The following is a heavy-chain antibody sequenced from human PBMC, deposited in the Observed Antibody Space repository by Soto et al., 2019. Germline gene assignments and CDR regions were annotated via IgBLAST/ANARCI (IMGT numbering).Heavy chain of an antibody. V-gene: IGHV4-31*03. CDR1: GDSISRGGHY. CDR3: ARALAARPTGDLYYFDY. CDR2: MFYSGSI. D-gene: IGHD6-6*01. J-gene: IGHJ4*02. Sequence: SETLSLTCTVSGDSISRGGHYWSWIRQHPGKGLEWIGYMFYSGSIYYNPSLKSRVIIPVDASKNQFSLKLSSVTAADTAVYYCARALAARPTGDLYYFDYWGRGVLVTVSS.